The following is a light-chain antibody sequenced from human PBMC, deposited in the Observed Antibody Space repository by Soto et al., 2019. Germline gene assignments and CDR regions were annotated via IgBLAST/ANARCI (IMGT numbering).Light chain of an antibody. Sequence: QSVLTQPPSASGTPGQRVTISCSGGSSNIGRNTVNWYRQLPGTAPTLLIYDNIQRSSAVPDRVSGSASGTSASLAISGHQSEDEADYYCAAWDDSLNGSVFGGGTKLTVL. J-gene: IGLJ2*01. CDR3: AAWDDSLNGSV. CDR1: SSNIGRNT. V-gene: IGLV1-44*01. CDR2: DNI.